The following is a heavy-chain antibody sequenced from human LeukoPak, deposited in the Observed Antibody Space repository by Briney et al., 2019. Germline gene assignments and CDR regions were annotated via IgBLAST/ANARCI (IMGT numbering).Heavy chain of an antibody. CDR3: ARDFGRHSSGSQHAFDI. J-gene: IGHJ3*02. V-gene: IGHV1-69*04. D-gene: IGHD3-22*01. Sequence: VASVKVSCKASGGTFSSYAISWVRQAPGQELEWMGRIIPILGIANYAQKFQGRVTITADKSTSTAYMELSSLRSEDTAVYYCARDFGRHSSGSQHAFDIWGQGTMVTVSS. CDR2: IIPILGIA. CDR1: GGTFSSYA.